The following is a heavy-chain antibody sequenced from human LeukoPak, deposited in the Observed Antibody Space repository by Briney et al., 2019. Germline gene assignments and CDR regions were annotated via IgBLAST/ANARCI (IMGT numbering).Heavy chain of an antibody. D-gene: IGHD2-2*01. J-gene: IGHJ4*02. Sequence: ASVKVSCKASGYTFTSYGISWVRQAPGQGLEWMGGIIPIFGTANYAQKFQGRVTITADESTSTAYMELSSLRSEDTAVYYCAGGYCSSTSCSEPMGFDYWGQGTLVTVSS. V-gene: IGHV1-69*01. CDR1: GYTFTSYG. CDR3: AGGYCSSTSCSEPMGFDY. CDR2: IIPIFGTA.